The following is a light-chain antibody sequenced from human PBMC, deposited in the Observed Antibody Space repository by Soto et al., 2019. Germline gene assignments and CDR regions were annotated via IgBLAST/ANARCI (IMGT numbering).Light chain of an antibody. J-gene: IGKJ2*01. CDR2: RAS. Sequence: EIVMKKSPATLSVSPGERATLSCRASQNIYSNVAWYQQRPGQAPRLLIYRASTRATGIPARFSGSGFGTDFTLTISSLEPEDFAVYYCQQRSNLPQTFGQGSNVDI. V-gene: IGKV3-11*01. CDR3: QQRSNLPQT. CDR1: QNIYSN.